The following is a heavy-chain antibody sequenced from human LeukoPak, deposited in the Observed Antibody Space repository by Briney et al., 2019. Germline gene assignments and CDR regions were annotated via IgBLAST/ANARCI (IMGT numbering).Heavy chain of an antibody. CDR1: GFSFSGYW. Sequence: PGGSLRLSCAASGFSFSGYWMHWVRQAPGKGLVWVSRINPDGSTTTHADSVKGRFTISRDNAKNSLFLQMNSLRAEDTAVYYCARILTGYDAFDYWGQGTLVTVSS. D-gene: IGHD3-9*01. V-gene: IGHV3-74*01. CDR3: ARILTGYDAFDY. J-gene: IGHJ4*02. CDR2: INPDGSTT.